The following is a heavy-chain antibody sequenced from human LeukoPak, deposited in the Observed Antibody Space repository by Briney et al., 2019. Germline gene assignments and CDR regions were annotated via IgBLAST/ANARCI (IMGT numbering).Heavy chain of an antibody. CDR1: GGSISSYY. D-gene: IGHD5-18*01. V-gene: IGHV4-59*12. J-gene: IGHJ4*02. CDR3: ARDTYNYGSSAYYFDY. Sequence: SETLSLTCTVSGGSISSYYWSWIRQPPGKGLEWIGYIYYSGTTNYNPSLKSRVIISVDTSKNQFSLKLSSVTAADTAVYYCARDTYNYGSSAYYFDYWGQGTLVTVSS. CDR2: IYYSGTT.